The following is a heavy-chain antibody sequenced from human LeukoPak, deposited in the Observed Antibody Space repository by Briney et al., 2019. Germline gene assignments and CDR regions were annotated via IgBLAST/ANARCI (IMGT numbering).Heavy chain of an antibody. V-gene: IGHV3-9*01. CDR3: AKVRLRYSSADWFDP. CDR2: ISWNSSSI. D-gene: IGHD3-9*01. J-gene: IGHJ5*02. Sequence: PGRSLRLSCAASGFTFDDYAMHWVRQAPGKGLEWVSGISWNSSSIGYADSVKGRFTISRDNAKNSLYLQMNSLRAEDTALYYCAKVRLRYSSADWFDPWGQGTLVTVSS. CDR1: GFTFDDYA.